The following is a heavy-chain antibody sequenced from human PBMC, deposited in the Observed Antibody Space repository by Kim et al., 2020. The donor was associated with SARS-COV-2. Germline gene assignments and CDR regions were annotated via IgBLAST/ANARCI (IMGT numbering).Heavy chain of an antibody. CDR1: GYSFTSYW. Sequence: GESLKISCKGSGYSFTSYWIGWVRQMPGKGLEWMGIIYPGDSDTRYSPSFQGQVTISADKSISTAYLQWSSLKASDTAMYYCARSRTVLLWFGDSPPDAFDIWGQGTMVTVSS. J-gene: IGHJ3*02. V-gene: IGHV5-51*01. CDR3: ARSRTVLLWFGDSPPDAFDI. D-gene: IGHD3-10*01. CDR2: IYPGDSDT.